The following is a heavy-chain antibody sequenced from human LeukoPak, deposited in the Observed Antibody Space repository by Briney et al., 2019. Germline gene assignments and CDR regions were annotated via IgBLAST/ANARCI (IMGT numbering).Heavy chain of an antibody. CDR2: INHSGST. Sequence: SETLSLTCAVYGGSFSGYYWSWIRQPPGKGLEWIGEINHSGSTNYNPSLKSRVTISVDTSKDQFSLKLSSVTAADTAVYYCARVSLVRGVGYWGQGTLVTVSS. CDR3: ARVSLVRGVGY. D-gene: IGHD3-10*01. CDR1: GGSFSGYY. J-gene: IGHJ4*02. V-gene: IGHV4-34*01.